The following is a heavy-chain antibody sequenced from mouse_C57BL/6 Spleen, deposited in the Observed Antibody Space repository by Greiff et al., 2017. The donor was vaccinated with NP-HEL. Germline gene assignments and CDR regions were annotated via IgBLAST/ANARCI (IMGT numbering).Heavy chain of an antibody. CDR3: ANYYSDAMDY. D-gene: IGHD2-12*01. Sequence: VQLKESGPGLVKPSQSLSLTCSVTGYSITSGYYWNWIRQFPGNKLEWMGYISYDGSNNYNPSLKNRISITRDTSKNQFFLKLNSVTTEDTATYYCANYYSDAMDYWGQGTSVTVSS. CDR1: GYSITSGYY. J-gene: IGHJ4*01. V-gene: IGHV3-6*01. CDR2: ISYDGSN.